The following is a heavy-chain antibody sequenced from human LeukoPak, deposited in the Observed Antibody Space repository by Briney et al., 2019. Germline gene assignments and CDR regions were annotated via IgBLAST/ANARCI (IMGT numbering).Heavy chain of an antibody. CDR3: AIRSYYNSSGYYAP. J-gene: IGHJ5*02. Sequence: GASVKVSCKASGGTFSGYAISWVRQAPGQGLEWMGGIIPIFATANYAQKFQGRVTITTDESTSTAYMELSSLRSEDTAVYYCAIRSYYNSSGYYAPWSQGTLVTVSS. D-gene: IGHD3-22*01. CDR1: GGTFSGYA. CDR2: IIPIFATA. V-gene: IGHV1-69*05.